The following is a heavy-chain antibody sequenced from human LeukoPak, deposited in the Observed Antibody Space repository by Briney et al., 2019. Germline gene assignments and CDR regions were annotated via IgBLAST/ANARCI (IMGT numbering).Heavy chain of an antibody. V-gene: IGHV3-21*01. Sequence: GGSLRLSSAASGFTFSSYSTNWVRQAPGKGLEWVSSISSSSSYIYYADSVKGRFTISRDNAKNSLYLQMNSLRAEDTAVYYCGSGISMVRGVIDYWGQGTLVTVSS. D-gene: IGHD3-10*01. CDR1: GFTFSSYS. CDR2: ISSSSSYI. CDR3: GSGISMVRGVIDY. J-gene: IGHJ4*02.